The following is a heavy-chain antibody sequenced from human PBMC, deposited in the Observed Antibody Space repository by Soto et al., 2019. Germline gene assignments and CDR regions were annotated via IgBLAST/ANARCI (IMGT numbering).Heavy chain of an antibody. J-gene: IGHJ6*02. Sequence: QVQLVESGGDVVQPGRSLRLSCAASGFTFSSYGMHWVRQAPGKGLEWVAVISYNGSNKYYADSVKGRFTISRDNSKNTLYLQMNSLRAEDTAVYYCAKDDSFYGMDVWGQGTTVTVSS. CDR2: ISYNGSNK. CDR3: AKDDSFYGMDV. CDR1: GFTFSSYG. D-gene: IGHD2-21*02. V-gene: IGHV3-30*18.